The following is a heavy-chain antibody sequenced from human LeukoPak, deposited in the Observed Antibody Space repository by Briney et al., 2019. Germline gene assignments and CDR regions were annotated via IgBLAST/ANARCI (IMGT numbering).Heavy chain of an antibody. V-gene: IGHV4-34*01. CDR2: INISRTT. D-gene: IGHD3-22*01. Sequence: SETLSLTCTVSGGSCSGYYWSWVRQPPRQGLGWDGEINISRTTNYNPSHASRVSISMDASKNHISLNMSAVTAADTAVYDRAEAGYYDSSGHYYFFYRGERTLVTVSS. CDR3: AEAGYYDSSGHYYFFY. J-gene: IGHJ4*02. CDR1: GGSCSGYY.